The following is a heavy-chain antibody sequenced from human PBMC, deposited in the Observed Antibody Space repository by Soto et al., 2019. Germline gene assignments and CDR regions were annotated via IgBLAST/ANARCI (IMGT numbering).Heavy chain of an antibody. CDR2: IYHSGST. CDR3: ARRGRAAGRYSVDY. J-gene: IGHJ4*02. CDR1: GCSISSSNL. V-gene: IGHV4-4*02. Sequence: PSETLSLTCAVSGCSISSSNLWCWVRQPPGKGLEGSGGIYHSGSTNYNPSLKSRVTISVDTSKNQFSLKLSSVTAADTAVYYCARRGRAAGRYSVDYWGQGTLVTVSS. D-gene: IGHD6-13*01.